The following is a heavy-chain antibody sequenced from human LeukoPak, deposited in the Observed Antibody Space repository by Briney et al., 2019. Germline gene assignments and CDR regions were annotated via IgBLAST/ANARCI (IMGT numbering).Heavy chain of an antibody. CDR1: GFTFSSSV. D-gene: IGHD3-3*01. J-gene: IGHJ4*02. Sequence: GGSLRLSCAASGFTFSSSVMHWVRQAPGKGLEWVAVIWFDGSIKFYGDSVKGRFTVSRDNSKNTLYLQMNSLGAEDTAVYYCGKAGYDFRTGYHRGFLDYWGQGTLVTVSS. CDR3: GKAGYDFRTGYHRGFLDY. V-gene: IGHV3-33*06. CDR2: IWFDGSIK.